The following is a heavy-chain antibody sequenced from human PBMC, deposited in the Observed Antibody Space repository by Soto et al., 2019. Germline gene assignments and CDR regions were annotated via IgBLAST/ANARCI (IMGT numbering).Heavy chain of an antibody. CDR3: AREALSAGYDYYRDDPGPEGVYYYGMDV. CDR1: GYTLSGYA. CDR2: ISAHNGKT. D-gene: IGHD5-12*01. Sequence: ASVKVSCKASGYTLSGYAMTWVRQAPGQGLEWMGWISAHNGKTNYAQKFQGRVTMTTDTSTSTAYMELRSLRSDDTAVYYCAREALSAGYDYYRDDPGPEGVYYYGMDVCGKGTTGTVSS. J-gene: IGHJ6*04. V-gene: IGHV1-18*04.